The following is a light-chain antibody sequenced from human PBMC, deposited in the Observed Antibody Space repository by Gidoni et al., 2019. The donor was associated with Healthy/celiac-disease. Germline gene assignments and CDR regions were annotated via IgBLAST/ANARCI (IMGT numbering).Light chain of an antibody. V-gene: IGLV2-23*02. J-gene: IGLJ3*02. CDR3: CSYAGSSTFV. Sequence: QSALTQPASVSGSPGQSITISCTGTSSDVGSYNLVSWYQQHPGKAPKLMSYEVSKRPSGVSNRFSGSKSGNTASLTISGLQAEDEADYYCCSYAGSSTFVFGGGTKLPVL. CDR2: EVS. CDR1: SSDVGSYNL.